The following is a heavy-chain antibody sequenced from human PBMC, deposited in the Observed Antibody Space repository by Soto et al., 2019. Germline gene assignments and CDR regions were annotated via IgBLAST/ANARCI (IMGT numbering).Heavy chain of an antibody. D-gene: IGHD2-2*01. CDR2: ISPSSNTI. Sequence: PGGSLRLSCAASGFTFSSYSMNWVRQAPGKGPEWVSSISPSSNTIYYADSVKGRFTISRDNAKNSLYLQMNSLRVEDTAVYYCVRQLGSTNCHGICYYVMDVWGQGTTVTVSS. J-gene: IGHJ6*02. V-gene: IGHV3-21*01. CDR3: VRQLGSTNCHGICYYVMDV. CDR1: GFTFSSYS.